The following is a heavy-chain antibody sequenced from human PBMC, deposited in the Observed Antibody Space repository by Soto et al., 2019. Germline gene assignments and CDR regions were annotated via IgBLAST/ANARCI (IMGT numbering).Heavy chain of an antibody. D-gene: IGHD2-2*01. CDR3: ARVRHVGCSSNSCYYYYGMDV. CDR2: IIPIFGTA. J-gene: IGHJ6*02. Sequence: QVQLVQSWAEVKKPGSSVKVSCKASGGTFSSYAISWVRQARGQGREWMGGIIPIFGTANYAQKFQDSVTITANDSTSTAYMELSSLRSEDTAVYYCARVRHVGCSSNSCYYYYGMDVWGQGTTVTFAS. CDR1: GGTFSSYA. V-gene: IGHV1-69*01.